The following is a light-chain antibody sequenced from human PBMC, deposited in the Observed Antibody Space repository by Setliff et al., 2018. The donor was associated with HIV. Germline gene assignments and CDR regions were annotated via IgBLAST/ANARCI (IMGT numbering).Light chain of an antibody. CDR1: SSDVGGYNC. CDR3: SSYTTSITFV. Sequence: QSVLTQPASVSGSPGQSITISCTGTSSDVGGYNCVSWYQQHPGKAPKLIIYEVSHRPSGVPDRFSGSKSDSTASLTISGLQPEDEADYYCSSYTTSITFVFGTGTKVTV. CDR2: EVS. V-gene: IGLV2-14*01. J-gene: IGLJ1*01.